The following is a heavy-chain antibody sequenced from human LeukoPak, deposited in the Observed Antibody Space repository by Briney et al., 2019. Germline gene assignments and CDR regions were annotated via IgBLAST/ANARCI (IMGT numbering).Heavy chain of an antibody. V-gene: IGHV4-59*12. D-gene: IGHD2-8*01. CDR1: GGSISSYY. Sequence: SETLSLTCTVSGGSISSYYWSWIRQPPGKGLEWIGYIYYSGSTNYNPSLKSRVTISVDTSKNQFSLKLSSVTAADTAVYYCARGETDIVLMVYAAEVYYFDYWGQGTLVTVSS. CDR3: ARGETDIVLMVYAAEVYYFDY. CDR2: IYYSGST. J-gene: IGHJ4*02.